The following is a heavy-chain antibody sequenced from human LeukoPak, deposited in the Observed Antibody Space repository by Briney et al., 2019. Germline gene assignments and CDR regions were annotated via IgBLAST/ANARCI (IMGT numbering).Heavy chain of an antibody. CDR3: ARGPHYGGQFDY. Sequence: PSETLSLTCTVSGGSISSSSYYWGWIRQPPGKGLEWIGSIYYSGSTYYNPSLKSRVTISVDTSKNQFSLKLSSVTAADTAVYYCARGPHYGGQFDYWGQGTLVTVSS. CDR1: GGSISSSSYY. J-gene: IGHJ4*02. D-gene: IGHD4-23*01. V-gene: IGHV4-39*07. CDR2: IYYSGST.